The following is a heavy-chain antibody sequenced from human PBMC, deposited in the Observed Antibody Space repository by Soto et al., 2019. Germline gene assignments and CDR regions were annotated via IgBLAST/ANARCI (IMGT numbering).Heavy chain of an antibody. CDR3: ARLVTLLQPIDS. V-gene: IGHV5-51*01. CDR1: GYTFTNYW. CDR2: IFPRDFDV. D-gene: IGHD3-16*02. J-gene: IGHJ5*01. Sequence: PGESLKISCQTSGYTFTNYWIGWVRQMPGGGLEWLGLIFPRDFDVRYSPSFEGQVTISADRSTATAFLQCRSLEASDSALYFCARLVTLLQPIDSWGQGTPVTVSS.